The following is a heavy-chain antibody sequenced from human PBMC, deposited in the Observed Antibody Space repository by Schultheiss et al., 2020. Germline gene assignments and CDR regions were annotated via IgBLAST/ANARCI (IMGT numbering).Heavy chain of an antibody. Sequence: SETLSLTCTVSGDSISSYYWCWCRQPAVKGLEWIGYICYSGSTYYNPPLQIRVTISVDKSKNQFSLKLSSVTAADTAVYYCSRGITIFGVVMYYYYGMDVWGQGTTVT. CDR3: SRGITIFGVVMYYYYGMDV. CDR2: ICYSGST. J-gene: IGHJ6*02. CDR1: GDSISSYY. D-gene: IGHD3-3*01. V-gene: IGHV4-59*06.